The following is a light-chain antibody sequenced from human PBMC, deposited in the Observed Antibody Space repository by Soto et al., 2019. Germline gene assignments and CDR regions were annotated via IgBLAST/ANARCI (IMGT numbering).Light chain of an antibody. J-gene: IGKJ1*01. V-gene: IGKV3-20*01. CDR1: QRITNTK. CDR2: GTS. Sequence: ESVLMQSPGTLSLSPGERATLSCRASQRITNTKVAWYQHKGGQAPRLLIRGTSSRATGVPDRFSGSGSGTDFTLTINRLEPEDFAIYYCQLFGDSSWAFGQGTKVEIK. CDR3: QLFGDSSWA.